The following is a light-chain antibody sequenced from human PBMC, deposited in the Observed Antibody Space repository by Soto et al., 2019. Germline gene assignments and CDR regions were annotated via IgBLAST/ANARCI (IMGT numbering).Light chain of an antibody. CDR1: QSISNNY. CDR2: DAS. J-gene: IGKJ1*01. V-gene: IGKV3-20*01. Sequence: EIVLTQSPGTLSLSPGERATLSCRASQSISNNYLAWYQQTPGQAPRLLIYDASNRAAGIPDRSSGSGSGTDFTLTISRLEPEDFGVYHCQQYGGSPRTFGQGTKVDIK. CDR3: QQYGGSPRT.